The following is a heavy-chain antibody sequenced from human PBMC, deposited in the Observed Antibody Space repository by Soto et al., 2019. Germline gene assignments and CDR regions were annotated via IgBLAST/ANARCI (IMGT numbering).Heavy chain of an antibody. CDR3: ARGVQLERDSDYYYMDV. CDR2: ISAYNGNT. V-gene: IGHV1-18*01. J-gene: IGHJ6*03. Sequence: QVPLVQSGAEVKKPGASVKVSCKASGYTFTSYGISWVRQAPGQGLEWMGWISAYNGNTNYAQKLQGRVTMTTDTSTSTAYMELRSLRSDDTAVYYCARGVQLERDSDYYYMDVWGKGTTVTVSS. D-gene: IGHD1-1*01. CDR1: GYTFTSYG.